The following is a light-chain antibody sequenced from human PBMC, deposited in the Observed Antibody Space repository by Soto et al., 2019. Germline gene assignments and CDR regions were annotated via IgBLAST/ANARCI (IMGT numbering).Light chain of an antibody. CDR1: QSVSSSF. V-gene: IGKV3-20*01. J-gene: IGKJ3*01. CDR3: QQYGSSFT. Sequence: EIVLTQSPGTLSLSPGERATLSCRASQSVSSSFLAWYQQKPGQAPRLLIYGASSRATGIPDRFSGSGSGTDFTLTINRLEPEDFAVYYCQQYGSSFTFGPATKVDIK. CDR2: GAS.